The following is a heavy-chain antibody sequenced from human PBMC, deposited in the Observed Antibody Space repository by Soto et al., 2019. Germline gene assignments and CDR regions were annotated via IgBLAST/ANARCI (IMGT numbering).Heavy chain of an antibody. V-gene: IGHV3-23*01. CDR1: GFTFSSYA. CDR2: ISGSGGST. Sequence: PGGSLRLSGAASGFTFSSYAMSWVRQAPGKGLQWVSAISGSGGSTYYADSVKGRFTISRDNSKNTLDLQMNSLRVDDSAVYYCAKDDLVRGDAFDVWGHGTVVTVSS. CDR3: AKDDLVRGDAFDV. J-gene: IGHJ3*01. D-gene: IGHD2-2*01.